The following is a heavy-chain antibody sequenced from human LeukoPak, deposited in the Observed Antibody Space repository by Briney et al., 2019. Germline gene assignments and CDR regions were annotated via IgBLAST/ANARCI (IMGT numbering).Heavy chain of an antibody. CDR2: IYPGDSDT. Sequence: GESLKISCKGSGYSFISYWSGWVRQLPGKGLEWMGIIYPGDSDTRYSPSFQGQVTISADKSISTAYLQWSSLKASDTAMYYCARRYYYDSSGYYYDYWGQGTLVTVSS. D-gene: IGHD3-22*01. J-gene: IGHJ4*02. CDR3: ARRYYYDSSGYYYDY. CDR1: GYSFISYW. V-gene: IGHV5-51*01.